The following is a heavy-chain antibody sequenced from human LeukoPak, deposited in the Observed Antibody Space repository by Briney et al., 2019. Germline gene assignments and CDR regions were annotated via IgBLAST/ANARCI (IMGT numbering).Heavy chain of an antibody. CDR1: GFSFSNSW. D-gene: IGHD3/OR15-3a*01. V-gene: IGHV3-74*01. J-gene: IGHJ4*02. CDR3: ASDLANFWTGYPHY. CDR2: ISSDGTTT. Sequence: PGGSLRLSCAASGFSFSNSWMHWVRQAPGKGLVWVSRISSDGTTTYYADSVKGRFTISRDNAKNTLFLQMNSLRPEDTALYYCASDLANFWTGYPHYWGQGTLVTVSS.